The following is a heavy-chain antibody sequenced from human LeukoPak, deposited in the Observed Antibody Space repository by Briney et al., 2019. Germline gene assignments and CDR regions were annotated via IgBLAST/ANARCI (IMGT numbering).Heavy chain of an antibody. CDR2: ISSSGSTI. J-gene: IGHJ3*01. CDR1: GFTFSSYE. V-gene: IGHV3-48*03. CDR3: AKDRSGGFSYGYDAFDL. D-gene: IGHD5-18*01. Sequence: PGGSLRLSCAASGFTFSSYEMNWVRQAPGKGLEWVSYISSSGSTIYYADSVKGRFTISRDNSKNTLYLLMNSLRAEDSAVYYCAKDRSGGFSYGYDAFDLWGPGTMVTVSS.